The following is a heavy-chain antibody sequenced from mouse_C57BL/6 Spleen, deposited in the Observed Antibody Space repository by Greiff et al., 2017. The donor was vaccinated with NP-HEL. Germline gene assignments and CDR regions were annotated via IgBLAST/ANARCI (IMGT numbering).Heavy chain of an antibody. J-gene: IGHJ1*03. CDR1: GFTFSSYA. Sequence: EVKVEESGGDLVKPGGSLKLSCAASGFTFSSYAMSWVRQTPEKRLEWVAYISSGGDYIYYADTVKGRFTISRDNARNTLYLQMSSLKSEDTAMYYCTREDYYGRGYFDVWGTGTTVTVSS. CDR3: TREDYYGRGYFDV. V-gene: IGHV5-9-1*02. D-gene: IGHD1-1*01. CDR2: ISSGGDYI.